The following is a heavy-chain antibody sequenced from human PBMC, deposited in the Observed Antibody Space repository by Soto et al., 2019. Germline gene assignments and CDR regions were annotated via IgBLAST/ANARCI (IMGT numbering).Heavy chain of an antibody. CDR2: IYWDDDK. Sequence: QITLKESGPTLGKPTQTLTLTCTFSGFSLSTSGVGVGWIRQPPGKALEGLALIYWDDDKRYSPSLKSRLTIPKDTSKNQVVLTMTNMDPVDTATYYCAHRPSYFSGGSCYSGFDYWGQGTLVTVSS. D-gene: IGHD2-15*01. CDR3: AHRPSYFSGGSCYSGFDY. CDR1: GFSLSTSGVG. J-gene: IGHJ4*02. V-gene: IGHV2-5*02.